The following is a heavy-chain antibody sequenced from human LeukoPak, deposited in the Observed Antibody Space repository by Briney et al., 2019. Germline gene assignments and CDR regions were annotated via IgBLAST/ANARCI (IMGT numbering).Heavy chain of an antibody. CDR2: IYYSGST. D-gene: IGHD6-19*01. V-gene: IGHV4-39*01. J-gene: IGHJ4*02. CDR1: GGSISSTNYY. CDR3: ARLPVAVMGDYFDY. Sequence: PSETLSLTCTVSGGSISSTNYYWGWIRQPPGKGLEWIGSIYYSGSTYYNPSLRSRVTISVDTSKNQFSLKQSSATAADTAVYYCARLPVAVMGDYFDYWGQGALVTVSS.